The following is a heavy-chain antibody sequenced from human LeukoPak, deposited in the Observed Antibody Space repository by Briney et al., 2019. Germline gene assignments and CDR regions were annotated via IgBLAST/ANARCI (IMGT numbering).Heavy chain of an antibody. CDR3: ARDDPITCSSTSCYENWFDP. J-gene: IGHJ5*02. V-gene: IGHV1-69*04. CDR1: GGTFSSYT. Sequence: GASVKVSCKASGGTFSSYTISWVRQAPGQGLEWMGRIIPILGIANYAQKFQGRVTITADKSTNTAYMELSSLRSEDTAVYYCARDDPITCSSTSCYENWFDPWGQGTLVTVSS. CDR2: IIPILGIA. D-gene: IGHD2-2*01.